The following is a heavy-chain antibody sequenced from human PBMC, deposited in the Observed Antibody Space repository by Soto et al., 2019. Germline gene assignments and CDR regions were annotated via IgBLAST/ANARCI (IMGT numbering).Heavy chain of an antibody. Sequence: GGSLRLSCAASGFTFISYAIIWVRHSPVKGLEWVSTISGSGGGTYYADSMKGRFTISRDNSKNTLYLQMYSLRVEDTAVYYCARESDHWGQGTLVTVSS. CDR3: ARESDH. V-gene: IGHV3-23*01. CDR1: GFTFISYA. J-gene: IGHJ4*02. CDR2: ISGSGGGT.